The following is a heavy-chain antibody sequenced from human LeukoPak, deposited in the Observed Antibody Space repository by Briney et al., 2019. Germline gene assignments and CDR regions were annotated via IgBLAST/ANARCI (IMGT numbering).Heavy chain of an antibody. V-gene: IGHV3-30*18. CDR3: AKFFTGEYVRAFDV. CDR2: ISYDGSNK. J-gene: IGHJ3*01. Sequence: GGSLRLSCAASGFTFSSYAMHWVRQAPGEGLEWVAVISYDGSNKYYADSVKGRFTISRDNSKNTLYLQMNSLRAEDTAVYYCAKFFTGEYVRAFDVWGQGTMVTVSS. D-gene: IGHD3-10*02. CDR1: GFTFSSYA.